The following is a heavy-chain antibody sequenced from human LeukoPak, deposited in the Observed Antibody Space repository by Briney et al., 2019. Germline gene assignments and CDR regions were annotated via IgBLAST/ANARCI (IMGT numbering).Heavy chain of an antibody. Sequence: PGGSLRLSCTTSGFTFGDYAMNWVRQAPGKGLEWVGFIRSNVYGGTTEYAASVKGRFTISRDDSRSIAYLQMNSLRAEDTALYYCAKSGDRWSHFDYWGQGTVVTVSS. CDR2: IRSNVYGGTT. J-gene: IGHJ4*02. CDR3: AKSGDRWSHFDY. D-gene: IGHD3-3*01. V-gene: IGHV3-49*04. CDR1: GFTFGDYA.